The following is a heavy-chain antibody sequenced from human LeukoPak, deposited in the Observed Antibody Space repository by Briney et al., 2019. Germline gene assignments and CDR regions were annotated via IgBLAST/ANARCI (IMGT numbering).Heavy chain of an antibody. J-gene: IGHJ4*02. CDR1: GGSISSSNW. CDR3: AREGRGMATIIDY. CDR2: IYHSGST. D-gene: IGHD5-24*01. Sequence: SSETLSLTCAVSGGSISSSNWWSWVRQPPGKGLEWIGEIYHSGSTNYNPSLKSRVTISVDKSKNQFSLKLSSVTAADTAVYYCAREGRGMATIIDYWGQGTLVTVSS. V-gene: IGHV4-4*02.